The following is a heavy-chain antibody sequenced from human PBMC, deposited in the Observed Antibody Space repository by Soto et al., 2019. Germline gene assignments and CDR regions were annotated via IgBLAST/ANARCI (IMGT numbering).Heavy chain of an antibody. CDR3: AKDWSEGRGGVEYFEK. CDR2: ISGSGSST. D-gene: IGHD3-16*01. V-gene: IGHV3-23*01. CDR1: GFTFSNFA. J-gene: IGHJ4*02. Sequence: GGSLRLSCAASGFTFSNFAMTWVRQAPGKGLEWVSGISGSGSSTYYADSVKGRFTISRDKSKNTLYLQLNRLRVDDTAVYYCAKDWSEGRGGVEYFEKWGQGTLVTVSS.